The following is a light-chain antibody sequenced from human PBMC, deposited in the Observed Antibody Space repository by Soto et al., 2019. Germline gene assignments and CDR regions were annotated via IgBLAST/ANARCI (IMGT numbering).Light chain of an antibody. V-gene: IGKV3-15*01. J-gene: IGKJ2*01. CDR3: QQYNDWPPKQYT. Sequence: EIVMTQSPATLSVSPGESATLSCRASQSVSRNLAWYQQKPGQTPMLLIYGASTRATGIPARFSGSGSGTEFTLTISSLQSEDFAVYYCQQYNDWPPKQYTFGQGTKLEVK. CDR1: QSVSRN. CDR2: GAS.